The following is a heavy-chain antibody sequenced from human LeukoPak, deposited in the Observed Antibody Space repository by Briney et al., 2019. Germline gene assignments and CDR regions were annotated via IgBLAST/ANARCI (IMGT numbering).Heavy chain of an antibody. CDR2: INPNSGGT. D-gene: IGHD6-19*01. V-gene: IGHV1-2*02. Sequence: GASVKVSRKASGYTFTGYYMHWVRQAPGQGLEWMGWINPNSGGTNYAQKFQGRVTMTRDTSISTAYMELSRLRSDDTAVYYCASREAIVKWLANDAFDIWGQGTMVTVSS. J-gene: IGHJ3*02. CDR3: ASREAIVKWLANDAFDI. CDR1: GYTFTGYY.